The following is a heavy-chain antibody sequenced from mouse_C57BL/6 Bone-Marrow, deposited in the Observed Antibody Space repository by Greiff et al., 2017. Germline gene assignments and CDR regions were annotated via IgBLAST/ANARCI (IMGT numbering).Heavy chain of an antibody. V-gene: IGHV1-53*01. CDR1: GYTFTSYW. CDR3: ARKGETWDYGGGPWFAY. J-gene: IGHJ3*01. Sequence: QVQLKQPGPELVKPGASVKLSCKASGYTFTSYWMHWVKQRPGQGLEWIGNINPSNGGTNYNEKFKSKATLTVDKSSSTAYMQLSSLTSEDSAVYYWARKGETWDYGGGPWFAYWGQGTLVTVSA. D-gene: IGHD2-4*01. CDR2: INPSNGGT.